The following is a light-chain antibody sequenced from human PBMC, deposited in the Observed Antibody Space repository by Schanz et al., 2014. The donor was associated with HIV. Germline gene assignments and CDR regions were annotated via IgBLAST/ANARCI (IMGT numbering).Light chain of an antibody. CDR1: SSNIGAGYD. J-gene: IGLJ3*02. CDR2: GNN. CDR3: QSYDSGLSGSV. V-gene: IGLV1-40*01. Sequence: QSVLTQPPSVSGAPGQRVTISCTGSSSNIGAGYDVHWYKQLPETAPKLLMFGNNNRPSGVPDRYSGSKSDTSASLAITGLQAEDEADYYCQSYDSGLSGSVFGGGTKLTVL.